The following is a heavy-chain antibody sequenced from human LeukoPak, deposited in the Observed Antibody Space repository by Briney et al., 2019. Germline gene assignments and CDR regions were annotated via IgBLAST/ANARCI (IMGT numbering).Heavy chain of an antibody. CDR1: GFTFSSYE. V-gene: IGHV3-48*03. D-gene: IGHD1-20*01. CDR2: ISSSGRTI. Sequence: PGGSLRLSSAASGFTFSSYEMNWVRQAPGKGLEWISYISSSGRTIYYADSVKGRFTISRDNAKNSLYLQMNSLRVEDTAVYYCARGSLTGEYGMDVWGQGTTVTVSS. J-gene: IGHJ6*02. CDR3: ARGSLTGEYGMDV.